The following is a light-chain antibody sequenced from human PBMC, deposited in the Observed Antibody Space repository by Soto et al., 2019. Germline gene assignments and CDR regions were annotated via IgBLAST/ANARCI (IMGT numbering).Light chain of an antibody. CDR2: EVS. CDR1: SSDVGDYNF. V-gene: IGLV2-8*01. CDR3: SSFSGSNNYV. J-gene: IGLJ1*01. Sequence: QSVLTQPPSASGSPGQSVTISCTGTSSDVGDYNFVSWYQQHPGKAPKLMIYEVSERPSGVPDRFSGSKSGNTASLTVSGLQAADEADYYCSSFSGSNNYVFGTGTKLTVL.